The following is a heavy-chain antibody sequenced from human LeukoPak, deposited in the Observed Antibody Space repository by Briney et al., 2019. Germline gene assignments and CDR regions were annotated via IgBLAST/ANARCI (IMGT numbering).Heavy chain of an antibody. D-gene: IGHD2-2*01. J-gene: IGHJ5*02. CDR2: ISGSGGST. Sequence: GGSLRLSCAASGFTFSSYAMSWVRQAPGKGLEWASAISGSGGSTYYADSVKGRFTISRDNSKNTLYLQMNSLRAEDTAVYYCATTIGGYCSSTSCRRNWFDPWGQGTLVTVSS. V-gene: IGHV3-23*01. CDR3: ATTIGGYCSSTSCRRNWFDP. CDR1: GFTFSSYA.